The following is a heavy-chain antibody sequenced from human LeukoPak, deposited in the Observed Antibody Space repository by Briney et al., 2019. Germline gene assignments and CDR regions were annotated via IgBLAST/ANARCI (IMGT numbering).Heavy chain of an antibody. CDR3: AKVDGYNVGY. D-gene: IGHD5-24*01. Sequence: GGSLRLSCAASGFTFDDYAMHWVRHAPGKGLEWVAFIRYDGSNKYYADSVKGRFTISRDNSKNTLYLQMNSLRAEDTAVYYCAKVDGYNVGYWGQGTLVTVSS. V-gene: IGHV3-30*02. J-gene: IGHJ4*02. CDR1: GFTFDDYA. CDR2: IRYDGSNK.